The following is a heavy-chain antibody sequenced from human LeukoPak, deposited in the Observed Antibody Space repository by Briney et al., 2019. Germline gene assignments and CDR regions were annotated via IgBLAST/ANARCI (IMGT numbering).Heavy chain of an antibody. CDR1: GASISSYY. D-gene: IGHD2-2*01. CDR3: ARVPEYYYYYMDV. J-gene: IGHJ6*03. Sequence: PSETLSLTCTVSGASISSYYWSWIRQPPGKGLEWIGYIYYSGSTNYNPSLKSRVTISVDTSKNQFSLKLSSVTAADTAVYYCARVPEYYYYYMDVWGKGTTVTVSS. V-gene: IGHV4-59*01. CDR2: IYYSGST.